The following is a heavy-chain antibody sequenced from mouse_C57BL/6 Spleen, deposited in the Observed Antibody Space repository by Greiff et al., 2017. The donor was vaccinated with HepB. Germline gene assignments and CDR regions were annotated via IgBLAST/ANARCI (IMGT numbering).Heavy chain of an antibody. Sequence: VQLQQSGPELVKPGASVKISCKASGYTFTDYYMNWVKQSHGKSLEWIGDINPNNGGTSYNQKFKGKATLTVDKSSSTAYMELRSLTSEDSAVYYCAKRGYAFYFDYWGQGTTLTVSS. V-gene: IGHV1-26*01. D-gene: IGHD2-10*02. CDR3: AKRGYAFYFDY. CDR2: INPNNGGT. J-gene: IGHJ2*01. CDR1: GYTFTDYY.